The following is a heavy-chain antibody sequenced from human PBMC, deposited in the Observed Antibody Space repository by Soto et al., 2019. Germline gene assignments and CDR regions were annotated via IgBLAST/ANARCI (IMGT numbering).Heavy chain of an antibody. CDR3: AREGSHSGYSSSWYTDAFDI. Sequence: PSQTLSLTCAISGDSVSSNSAAWNWIRQSPSRGLEWLGRTYYRSKWYNDYAVSVKSRITINPDTSKNQFSLQLNSVTPEDTAVYYCAREGSHSGYSSSWYTDAFDIWGQGTMVTVS. D-gene: IGHD6-13*01. J-gene: IGHJ3*02. CDR1: GDSVSSNSAA. CDR2: TYYRSKWYN. V-gene: IGHV6-1*01.